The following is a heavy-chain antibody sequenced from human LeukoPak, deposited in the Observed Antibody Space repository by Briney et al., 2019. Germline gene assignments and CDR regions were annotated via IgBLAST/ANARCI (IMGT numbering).Heavy chain of an antibody. CDR1: GGSFSGYY. CDR2: INHSGST. V-gene: IGHV4-34*01. CDR3: ASVSGSYYRPPRDY. J-gene: IGHJ4*02. Sequence: SETLSLTCAVYGGSFSGYYWSWIRQPPGKGLEWIGEINHSGSTNYNPSLKSRVTISVDTSKNQFSLKLSSVTAADTAVYHCASVSGSYYRPPRDYWGQGTLVTVSS. D-gene: IGHD3-10*01.